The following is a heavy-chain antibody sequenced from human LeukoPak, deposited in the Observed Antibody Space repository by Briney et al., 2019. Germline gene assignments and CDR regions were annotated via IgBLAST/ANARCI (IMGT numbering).Heavy chain of an antibody. D-gene: IGHD2-15*01. J-gene: IGHJ3*02. Sequence: ASVKVSCKVSGNTLTELSIHWVRHAPEKGFEWMGGFDPEDGETIYAQNFQGRVTMTEDTSTDTAYMELSSLRSEDTAVYYCARSTAYCSGGSCYRDAFDIWGQGTMVTVSS. CDR1: GNTLTELS. V-gene: IGHV1-24*01. CDR2: FDPEDGET. CDR3: ARSTAYCSGGSCYRDAFDI.